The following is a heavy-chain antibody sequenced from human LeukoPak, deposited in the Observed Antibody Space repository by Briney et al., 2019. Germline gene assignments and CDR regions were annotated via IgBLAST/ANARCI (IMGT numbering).Heavy chain of an antibody. CDR2: ISSGGGT. CDR3: ASAPQAGSSWYGGFDY. J-gene: IGHJ4*02. Sequence: PGGSLRLSCAASGFTVSSNYMNWVRQAPGKGLEWVSLISSGGGTYYVDSVKGRFTISRDNSKNTVYLQMNSLRAEDTAVYYCASAPQAGSSWYGGFDYWGQGTLLTVSS. V-gene: IGHV3-53*01. CDR1: GFTVSSNY. D-gene: IGHD6-13*01.